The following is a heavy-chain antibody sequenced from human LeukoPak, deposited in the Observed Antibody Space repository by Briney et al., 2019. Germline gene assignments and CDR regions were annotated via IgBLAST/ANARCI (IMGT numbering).Heavy chain of an antibody. CDR3: ARGAGVGSYVPFDL. D-gene: IGHD3-16*01. CDR2: ISNSGSYI. CDR1: GFIFSKNA. Sequence: GGSLRLSCSASGFIFSKNAMIWVRQAPGKGLECVSTISNSGSYIYDADSVKGRFTISRDNAGNSLFLQMNNLRDEDTAVYYCARGAGVGSYVPFDLWGPGTVVAVSS. V-gene: IGHV3-21*01. J-gene: IGHJ4*02.